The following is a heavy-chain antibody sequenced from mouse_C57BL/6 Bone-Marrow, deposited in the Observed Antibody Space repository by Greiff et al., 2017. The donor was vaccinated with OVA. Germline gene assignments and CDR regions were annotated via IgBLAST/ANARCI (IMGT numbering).Heavy chain of an antibody. V-gene: IGHV2-2*01. D-gene: IGHD1-1*01. CDR2: IWSGGST. CDR1: GFSLTSYG. Sequence: QVQLKESGPGLVQPSQCLSITCTVSGFSLTSYGVHWVRQSPGKGLEWLGVIWSGGSTDYNAAFISSLSISKDNSKSQVFFKMNSLQADDTAIYYCARNPYYYGSSYIFDYWGQGTTLTVSS. J-gene: IGHJ2*01. CDR3: ARNPYYYGSSYIFDY.